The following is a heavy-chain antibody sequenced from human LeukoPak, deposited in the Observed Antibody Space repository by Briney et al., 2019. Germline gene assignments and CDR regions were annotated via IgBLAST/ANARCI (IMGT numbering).Heavy chain of an antibody. J-gene: IGHJ6*02. CDR3: ARVDPEQWLVTYYYYGMDV. V-gene: IGHV1-18*01. CDR1: GYTFTSYG. CDR2: ISAYNGNT. D-gene: IGHD6-19*01. Sequence: ASVKVSCKASGYTFTSYGISWVRQAPGQGLEWMGWISAYNGNTSYAQKLQGRVTMTTDTSTSTAYMELRSLRSDDTAVYYCARVDPEQWLVTYYYYGMDVWGQGTTVTVSS.